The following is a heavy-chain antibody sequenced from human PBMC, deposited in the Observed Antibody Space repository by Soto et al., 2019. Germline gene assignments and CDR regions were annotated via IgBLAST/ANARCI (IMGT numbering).Heavy chain of an antibody. J-gene: IGHJ4*02. CDR3: AKDLGIYDSSGYFSAFDH. V-gene: IGHV3-23*01. CDR2: ISSSGSGP. D-gene: IGHD3-22*01. CDR1: GITFMNYA. Sequence: GSLRLSCATSGITFMNYAMSWVRQTPGKGLEWVSGISSSGSGPFYADSVKGRYTVSRDNSKNTLYLQMNSLRAEDTAVYYCAKDLGIYDSSGYFSAFDHWGQGTPV.